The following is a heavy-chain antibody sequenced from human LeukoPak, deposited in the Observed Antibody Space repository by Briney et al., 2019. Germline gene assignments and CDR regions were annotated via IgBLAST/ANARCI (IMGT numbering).Heavy chain of an antibody. J-gene: IGHJ4*02. CDR3: ARGYRDYDY. CDR2: ISTSGST. CDR1: GGSVSSSY. V-gene: IGHV4-4*07. D-gene: IGHD4-17*01. Sequence: SETLSLTCTVSGGSVSSSYWSWIRQPAGKGLEWIGRISTSGSTNYNPSLKSRVTISVDKSKNQFSLKLSSVTAADTAVYYCARGYRDYDYWGQGTLVTVSS.